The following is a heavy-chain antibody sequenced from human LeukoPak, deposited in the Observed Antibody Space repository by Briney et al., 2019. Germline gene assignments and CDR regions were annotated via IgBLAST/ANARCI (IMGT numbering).Heavy chain of an antibody. CDR3: ASGGTADYYYGMDV. V-gene: IGHV3-23*01. CDR2: ISGCGGST. J-gene: IGHJ6*02. D-gene: IGHD6-13*01. Sequence: GGSLRLSCAASGFTFSSYAMSWVRQAPGKGLEWVSAISGCGGSTYYADSVKGRFTISRDNSKNTLYLQMNSLRAEDTAVYYCASGGTADYYYGMDVWGQGTTVTVSS. CDR1: GFTFSSYA.